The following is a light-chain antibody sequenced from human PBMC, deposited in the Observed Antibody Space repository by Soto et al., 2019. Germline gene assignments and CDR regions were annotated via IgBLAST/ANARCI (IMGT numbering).Light chain of an antibody. J-gene: IGLJ1*01. CDR3: TSYAGSNNRGV. CDR2: EVS. Sequence: QSALTQPPSASGSPGQSVTISCTGTSSDVGGYNYISWYQHHPGKAPKLMIYEVSQRPSGVPDRFSGSKPGNTASLTVSGLQAEDEADYYCTSYAGSNNRGVFGSGTKVTVL. CDR1: SSDVGGYNY. V-gene: IGLV2-8*01.